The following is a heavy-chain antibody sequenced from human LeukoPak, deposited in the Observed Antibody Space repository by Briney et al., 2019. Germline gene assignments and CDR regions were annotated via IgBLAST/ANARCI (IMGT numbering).Heavy chain of an antibody. D-gene: IGHD4-17*01. CDR3: ATGAYVDYDS. Sequence: GGSLRLSCAASAFTFSSYAMSWVRQAPGKGLEWVSAISAGADSTYYADSVQGRFTISRDNSKNTLYLQMSGLRAEDTAVYFCATGAYVDYDSWRQGTLVTVSS. CDR2: ISAGADST. CDR1: AFTFSSYA. V-gene: IGHV3-23*01. J-gene: IGHJ5*01.